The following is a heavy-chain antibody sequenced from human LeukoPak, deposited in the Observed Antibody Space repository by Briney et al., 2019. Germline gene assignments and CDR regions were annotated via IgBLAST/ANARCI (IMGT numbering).Heavy chain of an antibody. CDR2: IWYDGSNK. CDR3: AKDYYYDSSGYYLLGYYYYGMDV. J-gene: IGHJ6*02. V-gene: IGHV3-33*06. D-gene: IGHD3-22*01. CDR1: GFTFRSYG. Sequence: GGSLRLSCAASGFTFRSYGMHWVRQAPGKGLEWVAVIWYDGSNKYYADSVKGRFTVSRDNSKNTLYLQMNSLRAEDTAVYYCAKDYYYDSSGYYLLGYYYYGMDVWGQGTTVTVSS.